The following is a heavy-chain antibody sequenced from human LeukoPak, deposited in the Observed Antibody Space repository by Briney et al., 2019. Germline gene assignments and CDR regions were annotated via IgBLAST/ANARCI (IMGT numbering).Heavy chain of an antibody. D-gene: IGHD2/OR15-2a*01. Sequence: SETLSLTCTVSGGSISSSNCCWGWIRQPPGKGLEVIGSMYYSGSTYYNPSLKSRVTISVDTSKNQFSLQLVSVTAADTAVYYCARHGPPITSEYRPPYGAVDIWGQGTTVIVSS. J-gene: IGHJ3*02. CDR1: GGSISSSNCC. CDR3: ARHGPPITSEYRPPYGAVDI. CDR2: MYYSGST. V-gene: IGHV4-39*01.